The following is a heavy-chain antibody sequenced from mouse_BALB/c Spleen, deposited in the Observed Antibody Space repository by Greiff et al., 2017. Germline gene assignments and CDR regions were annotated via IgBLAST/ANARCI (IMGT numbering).Heavy chain of an antibody. V-gene: IGHV1S137*01. CDR3: ANGSYFAY. CDR2: ISSYYGDA. J-gene: IGHJ3*01. D-gene: IGHD1-1*02. CDR1: GYTFTDYA. Sequence: QVQLQQSGAELVRPGVSVKISCKGSGYTFTDYAMHWVKQSHAKSLEWIGVISSYYGDASYNQKFKGKATMTVDKSSSTAYMELARLTSEDSAFYYSANGSYFAYWGQGTLVTVSA.